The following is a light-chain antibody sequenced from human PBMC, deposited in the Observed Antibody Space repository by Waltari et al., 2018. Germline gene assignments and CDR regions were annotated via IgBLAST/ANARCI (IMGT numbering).Light chain of an antibody. CDR2: VNSDGSH. Sequence: QLVLTQSPSASASLGASVKLTCTLSSGHSSNIIAWLQQRPERGPRYLMKVNSDGSHSKGDNFPDLCSGSSSGVERYLTISSLQSEDEADYYCEAGGHGTWVFGGGTKLTVL. CDR3: EAGGHGTWV. V-gene: IGLV4-69*01. CDR1: SGHSSNI. J-gene: IGLJ3*02.